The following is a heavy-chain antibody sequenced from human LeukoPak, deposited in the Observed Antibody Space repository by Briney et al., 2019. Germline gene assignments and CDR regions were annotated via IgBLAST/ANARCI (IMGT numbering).Heavy chain of an antibody. V-gene: IGHV1-18*04. Sequence: ASVTVSCKASGYTFTNYGISWVRQAPGQGLEWMGWISGYNGNTNYAQKVQGRVTMTTDTSTSTAYMELRSLRSDDTAVYYCARVETMVRGGYDYYYYGMDVWGKGTTVTVSA. D-gene: IGHD3-10*01. CDR3: ARVETMVRGGYDYYYYGMDV. J-gene: IGHJ6*04. CDR2: ISGYNGNT. CDR1: GYTFTNYG.